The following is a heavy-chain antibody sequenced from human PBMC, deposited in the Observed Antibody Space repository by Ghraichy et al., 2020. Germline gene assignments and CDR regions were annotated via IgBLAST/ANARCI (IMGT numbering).Heavy chain of an antibody. CDR1: GFTFSSYA. V-gene: IGHV3-30*04. Sequence: GGSLILSCAASGFTFSSYAMHWVRQAPGKGLEWVAVISYDGSNKYYADSVKGRFTISRDNSKNTLYLQMNSLRAEDTAVYYCARGPRTNTVLPFDYWGQGTLVTVSS. J-gene: IGHJ4*02. D-gene: IGHD4-11*01. CDR2: ISYDGSNK. CDR3: ARGPRTNTVLPFDY.